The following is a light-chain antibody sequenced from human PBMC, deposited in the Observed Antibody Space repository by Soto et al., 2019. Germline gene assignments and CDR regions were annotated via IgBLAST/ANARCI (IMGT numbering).Light chain of an antibody. CDR3: CSYAGSHGRV. V-gene: IGLV2-11*01. CDR1: SSDVGGYNY. J-gene: IGLJ2*01. CDR2: DVS. Sequence: QSVLTQPRSVSGSPGQSVTISCTGTSSDVGGYNYVSWYQQHPGKAPKLMIYDVSKRPSGVPDRFSGSKSGNTASLTISGLQAEDEADYYCCSYAGSHGRVFGGGTKLTVL.